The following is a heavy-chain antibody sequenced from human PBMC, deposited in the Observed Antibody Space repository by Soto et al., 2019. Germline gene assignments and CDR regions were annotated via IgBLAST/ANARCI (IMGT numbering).Heavy chain of an antibody. CDR3: ARGWRRGYFDWTGGMDG. D-gene: IGHD3-9*01. V-gene: IGHV3-48*01. CDR2: ISSSSSTI. Sequence: EVQLVESGGGLVQPGGSLRLSCAASGFTFSSYSMNWVRQAPGKGLEWVSYISSSSSTIYYADSVKGRLTISRENVKNAVYLQMNSPRAEDTAVYYCARGWRRGYFDWTGGMDGWGQGTTVTVSS. CDR1: GFTFSSYS. J-gene: IGHJ6*02.